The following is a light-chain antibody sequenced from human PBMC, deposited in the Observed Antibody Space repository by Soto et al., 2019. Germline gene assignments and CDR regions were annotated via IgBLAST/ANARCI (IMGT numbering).Light chain of an antibody. Sequence: QPVLTQSSSASASLGSSVKLACTVSSGHITYIISWHQHQPGKAPRYLMKLERSGNYNKGSGVPDRFSGYSSGADRYLTISNIQSEDEGDYYCETWESYTLVLGGGTKLTVL. CDR2: LERSGNY. CDR3: ETWESYTLV. CDR1: SGHITYI. J-gene: IGLJ2*01. V-gene: IGLV4-60*03.